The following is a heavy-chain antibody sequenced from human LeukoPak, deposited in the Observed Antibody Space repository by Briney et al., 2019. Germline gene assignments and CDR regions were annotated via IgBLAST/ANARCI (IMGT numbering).Heavy chain of an antibody. J-gene: IGHJ4*02. Sequence: PGGSLRLSCAASGFTFSSYGMHWVRQAPGKGLEWVAVISYDGSNKYYADSVKGRFTISRDNSKNKLYLQMNSLRAEDTAEYYCAKDMGEVVVAATVFDYWGQGTLVTVSS. CDR3: AKDMGEVVVAATVFDY. D-gene: IGHD2-15*01. V-gene: IGHV3-30*18. CDR2: ISYDGSNK. CDR1: GFTFSSYG.